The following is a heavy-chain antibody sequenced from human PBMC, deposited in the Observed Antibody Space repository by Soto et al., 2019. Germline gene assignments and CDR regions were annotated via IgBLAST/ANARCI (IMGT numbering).Heavy chain of an antibody. CDR2: IYWNDDK. V-gene: IGHV2-5*01. D-gene: IGHD3-10*01. J-gene: IGHJ4*02. Sequence: SGPTLVNPTQTLTLTCTFSGFSLTTSGVGVGWIRQPPGKALERLAVIYWNDDKRYSPSLKSRLTITKDSSKNQVVLTVTNMDPVDTATYYCARQDPAGLRAYYFDYWGQGTQVTVSS. CDR3: ARQDPAGLRAYYFDY. CDR1: GFSLTTSGVG.